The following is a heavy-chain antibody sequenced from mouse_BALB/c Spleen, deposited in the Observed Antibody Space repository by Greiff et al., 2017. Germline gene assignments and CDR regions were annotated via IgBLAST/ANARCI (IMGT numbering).Heavy chain of an antibody. J-gene: IGHJ2*01. V-gene: IGHV14-3*02. Sequence: EVQLQQSGAELVKPGASVKLSCTASGFNIKDTYMHWVKQRPEQGLEWIGRIDPANGNTKYDPKFKGKATLNADTSSSTAYMQLSSLTSEDSAIYYFASRLLFFDYWGQGTTLTVSS. D-gene: IGHD2-3*01. CDR1: GFNIKDTY. CDR2: IDPANGNT. CDR3: ASRLLFFDY.